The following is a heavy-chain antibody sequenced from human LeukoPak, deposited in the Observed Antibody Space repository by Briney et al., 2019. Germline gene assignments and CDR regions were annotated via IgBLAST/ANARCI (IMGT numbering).Heavy chain of an antibody. CDR1: GFLFSDYE. Sequence: GGSLRLSCGASGFLFSDYEMNWVRQAPGKGLEWISYISTRGGTIYYADSVEGRFTISRDNAKNALYLQMNSLRVEDTAFYYCVRDGYSYGYDFDYWDQGTLVAVSP. CDR3: VRDGYSYGYDFDY. J-gene: IGHJ4*02. CDR2: ISTRGGTI. D-gene: IGHD5-18*01. V-gene: IGHV3-48*03.